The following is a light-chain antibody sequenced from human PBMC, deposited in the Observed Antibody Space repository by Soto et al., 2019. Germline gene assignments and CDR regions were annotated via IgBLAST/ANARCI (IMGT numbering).Light chain of an antibody. CDR3: TSFTSSSTWV. CDR1: SSDVGGYNY. V-gene: IGLV2-14*03. J-gene: IGLJ3*02. CDR2: DVS. Sequence: QSALTQPASVSGSPGQSITISCTGTSSDVGGYNYVSWFQQHPGKAPKLKIYDVSNRPSGVSNRFSGSKSGYTASLTISELQAEDEADYYCTSFTSSSTWVFGGGTKVTVL.